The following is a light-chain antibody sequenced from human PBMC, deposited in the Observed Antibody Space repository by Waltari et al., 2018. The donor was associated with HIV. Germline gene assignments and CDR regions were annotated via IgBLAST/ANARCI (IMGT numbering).Light chain of an antibody. CDR2: DGN. CDR3: RSYSRTNTWV. CDR1: SWDIGTYNY. V-gene: IGLV2-14*03. J-gene: IGLJ3*02. Sequence: QSALTQPASVSGSPGPSITISCTGTSWDIGTYNYVSWYQQHPRNAPKLIIFDGNHLPSVISDRFSGPKSANMASLTISGLQAADEADYYCRSYSRTNTWVFGGWTRLTVL.